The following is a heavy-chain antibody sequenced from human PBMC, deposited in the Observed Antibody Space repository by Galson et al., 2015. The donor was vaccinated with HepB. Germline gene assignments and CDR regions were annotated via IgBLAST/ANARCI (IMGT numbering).Heavy chain of an antibody. CDR2: IIPIFGTA. J-gene: IGHJ6*02. CDR1: GGTFSSYA. D-gene: IGHD3-22*01. CDR3: ARDRPLDSSGYYDYGMDV. V-gene: IGHV1-69*13. Sequence: SVKVSCKASGGTFSSYAISWVRQAPGQGLEWMGGIIPIFGTANYAQEFQGRVTITADESTSTAYMELSSLRSEDTAVYYCARDRPLDSSGYYDYGMDVWGQGTTVTVSS.